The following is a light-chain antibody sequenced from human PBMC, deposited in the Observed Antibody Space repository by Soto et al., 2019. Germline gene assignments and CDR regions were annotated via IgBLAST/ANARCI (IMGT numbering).Light chain of an antibody. Sequence: EIVLTQSPATLSVSPGERVTLSCRASETLISFLAWYQQKPGQAPRLLIYGASTRATGVPARFSGSGSATEFPLTIRSRRSEDFAVCYCQSYHDWPFAVGQGTKLEI. CDR1: ETLISF. V-gene: IGKV3-15*01. CDR2: GAS. J-gene: IGKJ2*01. CDR3: QSYHDWPFA.